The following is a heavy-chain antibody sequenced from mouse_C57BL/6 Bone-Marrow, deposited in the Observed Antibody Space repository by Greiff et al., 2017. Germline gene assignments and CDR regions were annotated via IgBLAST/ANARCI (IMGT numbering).Heavy chain of an antibody. CDR1: GFTFSDFY. CDR2: SRNKANDYTT. J-gene: IGHJ4*01. Sequence: EVKLVASGGGLVQSGRSLRLSCATSGFTFSDFYMEWVRQAPGKGLEWIAASRNKANDYTTEYSASVKGRFIVSRDTSQSILYLQMNALRAEDTAIYYCARDAAVTGAMDYWGQGTSVTVSS. CDR3: ARDAAVTGAMDY. D-gene: IGHD2-2*01. V-gene: IGHV7-1*01.